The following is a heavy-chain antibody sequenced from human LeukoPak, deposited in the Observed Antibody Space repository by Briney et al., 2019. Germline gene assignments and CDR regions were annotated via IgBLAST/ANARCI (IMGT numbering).Heavy chain of an antibody. CDR1: GGSFSGYY. Sequence: SETLSLTCAVYGGSFSGYYWSWIRQTPGKGLEWIGAIKHSGSTNYNPSPKSRVTTSGDTSKNQFSLKLSSVTAADTAVYFCARVGYSYVINDWSRTGLGAYPTKYYYHIDVWGKGTTVTVSS. J-gene: IGHJ6*03. V-gene: IGHV4-34*01. CDR3: ARVGYSYVINDWSRTGLGAYPTKYYYHIDV. CDR2: IKHSGST. D-gene: IGHD5-18*01.